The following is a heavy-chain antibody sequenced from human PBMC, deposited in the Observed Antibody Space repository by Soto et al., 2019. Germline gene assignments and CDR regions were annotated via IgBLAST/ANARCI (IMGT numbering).Heavy chain of an antibody. V-gene: IGHV1-69*04. CDR3: ARDVSYQSYRPHYFDY. D-gene: IGHD3-16*02. Sequence: QVQLVHSGAEVKKPGSSVKVSCKASGGTFSSYTISWVRQAPGQGLEWMGRIIPILGIANYAQKFQGRVTITADKSTSTAYMELSSLRSEDTAVYYCARDVSYQSYRPHYFDYWGQGTLVTVSS. CDR2: IIPILGIA. CDR1: GGTFSSYT. J-gene: IGHJ4*02.